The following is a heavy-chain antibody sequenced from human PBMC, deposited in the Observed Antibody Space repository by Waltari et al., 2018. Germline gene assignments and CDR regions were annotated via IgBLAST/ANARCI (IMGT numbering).Heavy chain of an antibody. CDR3: ARGGGHEWGPSY. D-gene: IGHD5-12*01. CDR2: ISSSGTTI. CDR1: GLAFSSYE. J-gene: IGHJ4*02. V-gene: IGHV3-48*03. Sequence: EVQLVESGGGLVQPGESLSLCCVASGLAFSSYEMNWVRQAPGKGLEWLSSISSSGTTIYYADAVRGRFTISRDNAKNSLYLQMNSLRAEDTALYYCARGGGHEWGPSYWGQGTLVNVSP.